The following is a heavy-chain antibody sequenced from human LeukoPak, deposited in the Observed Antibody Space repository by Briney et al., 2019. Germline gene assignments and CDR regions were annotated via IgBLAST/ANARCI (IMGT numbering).Heavy chain of an antibody. D-gene: IGHD3-22*01. J-gene: IGHJ4*02. CDR2: MNPNSGNT. V-gene: IGHV1-8*03. Sequence: GASVKVSCKASGGTFSSYAISWVRQAPGQGLEWMGWMNPNSGNTGYAQKFQGRVTITRNTSISTAYMELSSLRSEDTAVYYCARATYDSSGYYFFDYWGQGTLVTVSS. CDR1: GGTFSSYA. CDR3: ARATYDSSGYYFFDY.